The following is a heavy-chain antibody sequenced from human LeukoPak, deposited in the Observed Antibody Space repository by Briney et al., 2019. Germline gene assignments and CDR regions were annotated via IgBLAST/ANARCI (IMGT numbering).Heavy chain of an antibody. CDR2: ISSSSSTI. Sequence: GRSLRLSCAASGFTFSTYAMHWVRQAPGKGLEWVSYISSSSSTIYYADSVKGRFTISRDNAKNSLYLQMNSLRAEDTAVYYCASRDSLYYYDSSDYWGQGTLVTVSS. V-gene: IGHV3-48*01. D-gene: IGHD3-22*01. CDR3: ASRDSLYYYDSSDY. CDR1: GFTFSTYA. J-gene: IGHJ4*02.